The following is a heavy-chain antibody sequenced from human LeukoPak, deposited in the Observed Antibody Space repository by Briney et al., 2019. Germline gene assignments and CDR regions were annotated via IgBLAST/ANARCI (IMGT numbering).Heavy chain of an antibody. CDR1: GFTFSSYG. CDR3: ANSVVVVAAPVKDV. J-gene: IGHJ6*02. CDR2: ISYDGSNK. D-gene: IGHD2-15*01. V-gene: IGHV3-30*18. Sequence: PGRSLRLSCAASGFTFSSYGMHWVRQAPGKGLEWVAVISYDGSNKYYADSVKGRFTISRDNSKNTLYLQMNSLRAEDTAVYYCANSVVVVAAPVKDVWGQGTTVTVSS.